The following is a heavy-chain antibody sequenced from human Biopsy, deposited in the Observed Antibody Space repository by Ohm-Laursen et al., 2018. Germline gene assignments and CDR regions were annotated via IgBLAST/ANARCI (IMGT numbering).Heavy chain of an antibody. J-gene: IGHJ5*02. Sequence: GSLRLSCAASGFSFSDNYMDWVRQAPGKGLEWVSGISGSGGRTYYAESMKGRFTISRDNSKKTVYLQMKSLRAEDTAVYYCAKEVFSAVGTSGFDPWGQGTLVTVSS. CDR2: ISGSGGRT. V-gene: IGHV3-23*01. CDR3: AKEVFSAVGTSGFDP. D-gene: IGHD1/OR15-1a*01. CDR1: GFSFSDNY.